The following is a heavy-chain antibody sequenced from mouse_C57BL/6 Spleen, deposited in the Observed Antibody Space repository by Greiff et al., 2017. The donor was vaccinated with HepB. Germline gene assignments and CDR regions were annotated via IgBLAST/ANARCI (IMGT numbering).Heavy chain of an antibody. CDR3: AREGITTVVAPPFAY. D-gene: IGHD1-1*01. Sequence: EVMLVESGGGLVKPGGSLKLSCAASGFTFSDYGMHWVRQAPEKGLEWVAYISSGSSTIYYADTVKGRFTISRDNAKNTMFLQMTSLRSEDTAMYYCAREGITTVVAPPFAYWGQGTLVTVSA. J-gene: IGHJ3*01. CDR1: GFTFSDYG. V-gene: IGHV5-17*01. CDR2: ISSGSSTI.